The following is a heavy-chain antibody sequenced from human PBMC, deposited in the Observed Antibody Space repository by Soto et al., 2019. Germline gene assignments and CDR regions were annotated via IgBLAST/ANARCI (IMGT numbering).Heavy chain of an antibody. D-gene: IGHD6-13*01. V-gene: IGHV6-1*01. CDR2: TYYRSKWYH. CDR3: GRLVGNSWIDY. J-gene: IGHJ4*02. Sequence: SQTLSLTCAISGDSVSSNRSTWNWFRQSPSRGLEWLGRTYYRSKWYHDYAVSLNGRGTINADTSQSHFSLHLTSVTPEDTAVYYCGRLVGNSWIDYWGQGTLVTVSS. CDR1: GDSVSSNRST.